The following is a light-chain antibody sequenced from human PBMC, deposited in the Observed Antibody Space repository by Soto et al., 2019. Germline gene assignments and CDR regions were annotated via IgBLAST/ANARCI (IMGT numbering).Light chain of an antibody. V-gene: IGKV3-15*01. CDR1: QSVSSN. J-gene: IGKJ5*01. CDR3: QQYNKWPPIT. CDR2: EAS. Sequence: MVLTHSPANLSLSPGERATLSCMASQSVSSNLAWYQHKPGQAPRLLIYEASTRATGVPARFSGSGSETEFTLSISSLQSEDFAVYYCQQYNKWPPITFGQGTRLEIK.